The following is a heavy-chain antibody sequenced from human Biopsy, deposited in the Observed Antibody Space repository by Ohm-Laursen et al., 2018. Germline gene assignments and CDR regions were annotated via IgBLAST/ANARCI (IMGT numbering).Heavy chain of an antibody. J-gene: IGHJ4*02. D-gene: IGHD3-22*01. CDR3: AKDQGYYYDRSVYYYFDY. V-gene: IGHV3-23*01. Sequence: SLRLSCAASGFTFSSYAMSWVRQAPGKGPEWVSAITSSGDTTYYSDSVKGRFTISRDSSKNTLHLQMNSLRAEDTAVYYCAKDQGYYYDRSVYYYFDYWGQGTLVIVSS. CDR2: ITSSGDTT. CDR1: GFTFSSYA.